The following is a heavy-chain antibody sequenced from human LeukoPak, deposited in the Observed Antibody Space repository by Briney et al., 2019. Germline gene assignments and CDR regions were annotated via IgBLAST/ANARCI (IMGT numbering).Heavy chain of an antibody. Sequence: GGSLRLXCAASGFTDSSNYMSWVRRAPGKGLEWVSVIYSGGSTYYADSVKGRFTVSRDNSKNTLYLQMNSLRAEDTAVYYCARNSGYYDILTGYQPPYYFDYWGQGTLVTVSS. CDR1: GFTDSSNY. CDR3: ARNSGYYDILTGYQPPYYFDY. D-gene: IGHD3-9*01. V-gene: IGHV3-53*01. CDR2: IYSGGST. J-gene: IGHJ4*02.